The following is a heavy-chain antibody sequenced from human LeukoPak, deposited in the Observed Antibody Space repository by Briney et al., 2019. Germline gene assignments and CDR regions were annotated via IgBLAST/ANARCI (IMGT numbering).Heavy chain of an antibody. CDR2: VWSDGSNK. J-gene: IGHJ6*02. V-gene: IGHV3-33*01. CDR3: ARDQDDILTGYFDV. D-gene: IGHD3-9*01. CDR1: GFTFSSYG. Sequence: RGSRGLSCAASGFTFSSYGMHWVRQAPGKGLEWVAVVWSDGSNKYYTDSVKGRFTISRDNSKNTLYLQMNSLRAEDTAVYYCARDQDDILTGYFDVWGQGITVSVSS.